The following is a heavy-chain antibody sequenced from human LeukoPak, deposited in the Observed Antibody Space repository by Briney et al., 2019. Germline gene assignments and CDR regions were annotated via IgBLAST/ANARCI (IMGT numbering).Heavy chain of an antibody. Sequence: GESLKISCQGSGYSFTSYWIGWVRQMPGKGLEWMGIIYPGDSDTRYSPSFQGQVTISADKSISTAYLQWSSLKASDTAMYYCAKLAYCGGDCPNMGAFDIWGQGTMVTVSS. CDR3: AKLAYCGGDCPNMGAFDI. CDR1: GYSFTSYW. D-gene: IGHD2-21*02. CDR2: IYPGDSDT. J-gene: IGHJ3*02. V-gene: IGHV5-51*01.